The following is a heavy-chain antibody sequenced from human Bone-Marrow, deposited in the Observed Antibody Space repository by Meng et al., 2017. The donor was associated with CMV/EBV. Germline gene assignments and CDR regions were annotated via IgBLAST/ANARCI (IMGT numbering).Heavy chain of an antibody. D-gene: IGHD3-16*01. Sequence: SCKGSGYSFISYWIGWGRQMPGKGLEWMGIIYPGDSDTRYSPSFQGQVTISADKSISTAYLQWSSLKSSDTAMYYCARQVLGGWFDPWGQGTLVTVSS. CDR2: IYPGDSDT. V-gene: IGHV5-51*01. J-gene: IGHJ5*02. CDR3: ARQVLGGWFDP. CDR1: GYSFISYW.